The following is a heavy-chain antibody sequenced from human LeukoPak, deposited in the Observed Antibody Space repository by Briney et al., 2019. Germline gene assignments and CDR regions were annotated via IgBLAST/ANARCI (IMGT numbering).Heavy chain of an antibody. CDR2: INHSGST. CDR1: GGSFSGYY. D-gene: IGHD3-3*01. CDR3: ARGRGYVLRFLEWLCYFDY. J-gene: IGHJ4*02. Sequence: SETLCLTCAVYGGSFSGYYWSWIRQPPGKGLERIGEINHSGSTNYNPSLKSRVTISVDTSKNQFSLKLSSVTAADTAVYYCARGRGYVLRFLEWLCYFDYWGQGTLVTVSS. V-gene: IGHV4-34*01.